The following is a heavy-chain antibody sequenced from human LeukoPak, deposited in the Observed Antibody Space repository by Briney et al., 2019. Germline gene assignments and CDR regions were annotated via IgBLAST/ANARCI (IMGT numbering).Heavy chain of an antibody. D-gene: IGHD3-22*01. J-gene: IGHJ4*02. CDR3: ASSPSYDSSGYYYDY. CDR2: INHRGST. V-gene: IGHV4-34*01. Sequence: SETLSLTCAVYGGSFSHYYWTYIRQPPGKGLEWIGEINHRGSTHYNPSLKSRVTISVDTSKNQFSLKLNSVTAADTAVYYCASSPSYDSSGYYYDYWGQGALVTVSS. CDR1: GGSFSHYY.